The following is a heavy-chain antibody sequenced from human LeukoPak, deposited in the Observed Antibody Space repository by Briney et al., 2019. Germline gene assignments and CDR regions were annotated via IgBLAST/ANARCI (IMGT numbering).Heavy chain of an antibody. CDR3: AKDTYYDSSGYYYD. CDR1: GFTFSSYA. J-gene: IGHJ4*02. D-gene: IGHD3-22*01. CDR2: ISGSGGST. V-gene: IGHV3-23*01. Sequence: GGSLILSCAASGFTFSSYAMSWVRQAPGKGLEWVSAISGSGGSTYYADSVKGRFTISRDNSKNTLYLQMNSLRAEDTAVYYCAKDTYYDSSGYYYDWGQGTLVTVSS.